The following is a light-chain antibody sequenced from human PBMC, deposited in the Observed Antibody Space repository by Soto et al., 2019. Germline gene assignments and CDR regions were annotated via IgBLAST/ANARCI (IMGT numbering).Light chain of an antibody. CDR1: QTVSSY. V-gene: IGKV3-20*01. J-gene: IGKJ5*01. CDR2: DAF. CDR3: PQYGVSPRT. Sequence: EIVLTQSLSTVSLPPRERATLSCRASQTVSSYLLWYQQKPGRAPRLLIHDAFIRATGIPDRFSGSGSGTDFTLTIARLEPEDFAVYYCPQYGVSPRTFGQGTLLEIK.